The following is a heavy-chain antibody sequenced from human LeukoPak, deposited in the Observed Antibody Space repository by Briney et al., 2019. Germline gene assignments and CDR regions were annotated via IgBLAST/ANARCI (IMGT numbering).Heavy chain of an antibody. CDR3: AREDDYGDYWDY. CDR1: GFTFSSYE. J-gene: IGHJ4*02. V-gene: IGHV3-48*03. CDR2: ISSSGSTI. Sequence: GGSLRLSCAASGFTFSSYEMNWVRQAPGKGLEWVSYISSSGSTIYYADSVKGRFTISRDNAKNSLYLQMNSLRAEDTAVYYCAREDDYGDYWDYWGQGTLVTVSS. D-gene: IGHD4-17*01.